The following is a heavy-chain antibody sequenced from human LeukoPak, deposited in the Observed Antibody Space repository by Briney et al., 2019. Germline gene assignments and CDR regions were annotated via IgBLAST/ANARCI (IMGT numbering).Heavy chain of an antibody. Sequence: SERLSLTCTVSGGSISSSSYYLGWIRQPPGKGLEWIGSIYYSGSTYYNPSLKSRVTISVDTSKNQFSVKLSSVTAADTAVYYCARDRDGQQLLGYWGQGTLVTVSS. J-gene: IGHJ4*02. V-gene: IGHV4-39*07. CDR2: IYYSGST. D-gene: IGHD6-13*01. CDR1: GGSISSSSYY. CDR3: ARDRDGQQLLGY.